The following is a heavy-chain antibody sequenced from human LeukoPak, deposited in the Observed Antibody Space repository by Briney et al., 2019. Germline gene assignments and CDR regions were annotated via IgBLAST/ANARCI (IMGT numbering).Heavy chain of an antibody. Sequence: SETLSLTCAVYGGPFSGYYWSWIRQPPGKGLEWIGYISYSGSTNYNPSLKSRVTISVDTSKNQFSLKVSSVTAADTAVYYCARGLPTRGFFDYWGQGTPVTVSS. CDR3: ARGLPTRGFFDY. V-gene: IGHV4-59*01. J-gene: IGHJ4*02. CDR2: ISYSGST. CDR1: GGPFSGYY.